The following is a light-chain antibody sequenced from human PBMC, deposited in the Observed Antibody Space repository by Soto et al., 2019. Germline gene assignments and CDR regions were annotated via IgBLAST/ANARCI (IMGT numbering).Light chain of an antibody. CDR3: QQYYSTPWT. CDR2: WAS. Sequence: DIVMTQSPDSLAVSLGERATINCKSSQSVLYSSNNKNYLAWYQQKPGRPPKLLIYWASTRESGVPDRFSGSGSGTDFTLTISSLQAVDVAVYYCQQYYSTPWTFGQGTKVEIK. V-gene: IGKV4-1*01. CDR1: QSVLYSSNNKNY. J-gene: IGKJ1*01.